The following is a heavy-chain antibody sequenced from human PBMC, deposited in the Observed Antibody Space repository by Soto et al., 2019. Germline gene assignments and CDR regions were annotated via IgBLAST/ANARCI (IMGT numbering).Heavy chain of an antibody. J-gene: IGHJ6*02. CDR2: IDPSDSYT. V-gene: IGHV5-10-1*01. Sequence: GESLKISCKGSGYSFTSYWISWVRQMPGKGLEWMGRIDPSDSYTNYSPSFQGHVTISADKSISTAYLQWSSLKASDTAMYYCARHMIVVGHYYYYGMDVWGQGTTVTVSS. D-gene: IGHD3-22*01. CDR1: GYSFTSYW. CDR3: ARHMIVVGHYYYYGMDV.